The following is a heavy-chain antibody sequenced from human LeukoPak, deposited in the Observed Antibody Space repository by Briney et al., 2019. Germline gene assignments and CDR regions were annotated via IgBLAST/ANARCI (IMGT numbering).Heavy chain of an antibody. CDR2: ISYDGSNK. D-gene: IGHD2-8*01. J-gene: IGHJ4*02. CDR1: GFTFSSYA. Sequence: GGSLRLSCAASGFTFSSYAMHWVRQAPGKGLEWVSVISYDGSNKYYADSVKGRFTISRDNSKNTLYLQMNSLRAEDTAVYYCARVTDRMVFFSGFDYWGQGTLVTVSS. CDR3: ARVTDRMVFFSGFDY. V-gene: IGHV3-30*01.